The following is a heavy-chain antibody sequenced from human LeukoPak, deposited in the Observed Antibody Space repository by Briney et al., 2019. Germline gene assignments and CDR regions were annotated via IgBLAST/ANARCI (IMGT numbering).Heavy chain of an antibody. D-gene: IGHD2-21*01. CDR2: ISDSGNT. CDR1: GFTFSSYA. CDR3: AKAPVTTCRGAYCYPFDY. V-gene: IGHV3-23*01. J-gene: IGHJ4*02. Sequence: GGSLRPSCAASGFTFSSYAMSWVRQAPGKGLEWVSAISDSGNTYHADSVKGRFTISRDSSKNTLFLQMNRLRPEDVAVYYCAKAPVTTCRGAYCYPFDYWGQGTLVTVSS.